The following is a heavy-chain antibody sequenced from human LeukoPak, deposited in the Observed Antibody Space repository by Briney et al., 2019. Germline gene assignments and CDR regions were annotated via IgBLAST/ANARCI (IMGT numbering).Heavy chain of an antibody. J-gene: IGHJ4*02. V-gene: IGHV3-23*01. CDR1: GFTFSDYA. CDR2: ITGGGDTT. Sequence: GGSLRLSCAASGFTFSDYAMSWVRQAPGKGLEWVSAITGGGDTTYYADSVKGRFTISRDNSKSTVYLQMHGLRAEDTAIYYCAKDFGCTGGSCPFVTGILANWGQGTLVTVSS. CDR3: AKDFGCTGGSCPFVTGILAN. D-gene: IGHD2-8*02.